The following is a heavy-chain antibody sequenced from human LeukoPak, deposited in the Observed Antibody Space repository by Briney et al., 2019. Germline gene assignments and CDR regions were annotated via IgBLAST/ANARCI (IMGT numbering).Heavy chain of an antibody. CDR2: IYTSGST. J-gene: IGHJ2*01. CDR3: ARSGYFYWYFDL. V-gene: IGHV4-4*09. Sequence: SETLSLTCTVSGGSISSYYWSWIRQPPGKGLEWIGYIYTSGSTNYNPSLKSRVTISVDTSKNQFSLKLSSVTAADTAVYYCARSGYFYWYFDLWGRGTLVTVSS. CDR1: GGSISSYY. D-gene: IGHD3-3*01.